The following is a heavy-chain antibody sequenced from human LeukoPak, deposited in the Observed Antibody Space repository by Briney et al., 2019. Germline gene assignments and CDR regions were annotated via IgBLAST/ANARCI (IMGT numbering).Heavy chain of an antibody. Sequence: GASVKVSCKASGYTFTSYAMHWVRQAPGQRLEWMGWINAGNGNTKYSQKFQGRVTITRDTSASTAYMELSSLRSEDTAVYYCARRGGAVAGIHFDYWGQGTLVTVS. D-gene: IGHD6-19*01. CDR2: INAGNGNT. V-gene: IGHV1-3*01. CDR3: ARRGGAVAGIHFDY. J-gene: IGHJ4*02. CDR1: GYTFTSYA.